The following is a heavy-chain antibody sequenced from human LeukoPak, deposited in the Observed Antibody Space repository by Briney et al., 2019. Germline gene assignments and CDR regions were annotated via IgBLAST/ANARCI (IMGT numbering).Heavy chain of an antibody. CDR3: ARDSSSSASWWFDP. J-gene: IGHJ5*02. Sequence: ASVKVSCKASGYTFIRHWMHWVRQAPGQGLEWMGIINPNGGTTVYAQKFQGRVTLTRDMSTSTLYVELSSLRSEDTAVYYCARDSSSSASWWFDPWGQGTLVTVSS. CDR1: GYTFIRHW. V-gene: IGHV1-46*01. D-gene: IGHD6-6*01. CDR2: INPNGGTT.